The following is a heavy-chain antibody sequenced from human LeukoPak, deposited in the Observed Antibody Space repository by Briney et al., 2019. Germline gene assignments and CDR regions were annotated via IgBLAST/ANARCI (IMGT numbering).Heavy chain of an antibody. CDR3: ARTRIAVAGFDY. D-gene: IGHD6-19*01. V-gene: IGHV2-70*01. J-gene: IGHJ4*02. CDR2: IDWDDDK. Sequence: TLSLTCTVSGGSISSSTYYWGWIRQPPGKALEWLALIDWDDDKYYSTSLKTRLTISKDTSKNQVVLTMTNMDPVDTATYYCARTRIAVAGFDYWGQGTLVTVSS. CDR1: GGSISSSTYY.